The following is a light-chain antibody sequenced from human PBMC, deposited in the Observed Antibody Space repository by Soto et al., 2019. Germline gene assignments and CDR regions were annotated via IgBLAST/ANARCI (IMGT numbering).Light chain of an antibody. CDR3: QQYYNWPPLT. CDR2: GAS. V-gene: IGKV3-15*01. Sequence: EIVMTQSPATLSVSPGERATLSCRASQSVSSNLAWYQQKPGQAPRLLIYGASTRATGIPARFSGSGSGTEFPLTIRSLQSEDFSVYYCQQYYNWPPLTFRQGNKVEIK. CDR1: QSVSSN. J-gene: IGKJ1*01.